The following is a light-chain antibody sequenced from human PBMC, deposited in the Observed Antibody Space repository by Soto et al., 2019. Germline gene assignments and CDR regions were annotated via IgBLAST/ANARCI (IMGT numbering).Light chain of an antibody. CDR3: QQTYITPYT. Sequence: DIQMTQSPSSLSASEGDRVTLTCRASQTISSYLNWYQQKPGKAPKLLIYAASSLQSGVPSRFIGSGSGTDFTLTISSLQPEDFATYYCQQTYITPYTFGQGTKLEIK. CDR2: AAS. CDR1: QTISSY. V-gene: IGKV1-39*01. J-gene: IGKJ2*01.